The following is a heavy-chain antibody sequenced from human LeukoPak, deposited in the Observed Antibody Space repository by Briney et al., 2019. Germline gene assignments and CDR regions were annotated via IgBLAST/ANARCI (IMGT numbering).Heavy chain of an antibody. CDR1: GFTFSSYD. CDR3: ARALPSYGDYASYYYGMDV. Sequence: GGSLRLSCAASGFTFSSYDMHWVRHATGKGLEWVSAIGTARDTYYQGSVKGRFTISRENAKNSLYLQMNSLRAGDTAVYYCARALPSYGDYASYYYGMDVWGQGTTVTVS. CDR2: IGTARDT. J-gene: IGHJ6*02. D-gene: IGHD4-17*01. V-gene: IGHV3-13*01.